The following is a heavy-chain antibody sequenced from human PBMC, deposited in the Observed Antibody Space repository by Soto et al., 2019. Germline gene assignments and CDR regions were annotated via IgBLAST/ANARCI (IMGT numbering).Heavy chain of an antibody. CDR2: IVVGSGNT. CDR1: GFTFTSSA. D-gene: IGHD1-26*01. V-gene: IGHV1-58*02. Sequence: QMQLVQSGPEVKKPGTSVKVSCKASGFTFTSSAMQWVRQARGQRLEWLGWIVVGSGNTNYAQKFQERVTITRDMSTSTAYMELSSLRSEDTAVYYCAAGLRWELLSNYYYGMDVWGQGTTVTVSS. CDR3: AAGLRWELLSNYYYGMDV. J-gene: IGHJ6*02.